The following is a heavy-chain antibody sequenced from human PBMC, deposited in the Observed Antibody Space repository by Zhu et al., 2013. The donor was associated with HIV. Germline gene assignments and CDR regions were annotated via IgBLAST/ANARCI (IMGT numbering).Heavy chain of an antibody. D-gene: IGHD6-13*01. CDR2: ISVYNGNT. CDR1: GYSFTSYG. Sequence: QVQLVQSGAEVKKPGASVKVSCKASGYSFTSYGITWVRQAPGQGLEWMGWISVYNGNTNYAQKLQGRVTMTTDTSTSTAYMELRSLRSDDTAAYYCARVSGDSSSWYQFVDYYYGMDVWGQGTTVTVSS. V-gene: IGHV1-18*01. J-gene: IGHJ6*02. CDR3: ARVSGDSSSWYQFVDYYYGMDV.